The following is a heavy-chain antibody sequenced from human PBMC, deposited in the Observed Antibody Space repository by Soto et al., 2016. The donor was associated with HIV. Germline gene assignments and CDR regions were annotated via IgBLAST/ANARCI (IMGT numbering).Heavy chain of an antibody. CDR1: GFTVSSNY. CDR3: ARGAGYCSGGSCYYAFDI. J-gene: IGHJ3*02. V-gene: IGHV3-53*02. Sequence: EVQLVETGGGLIQPGGSLRLSCAASGFTVSSNYMSWVRQAPGKGLEWVSVIYSGGSTYYADSVKGRFTISRDNSKNTLYLQMNSLRAEDTAVYYCARGAGYCSGGSCYYAFDIWGQGQWSPSLQ. CDR2: IYSGGST. D-gene: IGHD2-15*01.